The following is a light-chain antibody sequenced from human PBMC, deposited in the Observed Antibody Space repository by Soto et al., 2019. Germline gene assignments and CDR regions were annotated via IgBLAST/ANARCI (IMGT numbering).Light chain of an antibody. CDR2: GNR. CDR3: QAYDYTLTASV. Sequence: QSVLTQPPSVSGAPGQRVTLSCTGNTSNLGAGYDVHWYQQLPGAAPKLVIFGNRNRPSGVPERFSGSKSGTSASLAITGLQAEDEADYYCQAYDYTLTASVCGGGTKVTVL. J-gene: IGLJ3*02. V-gene: IGLV1-40*01. CDR1: TSNLGAGYD.